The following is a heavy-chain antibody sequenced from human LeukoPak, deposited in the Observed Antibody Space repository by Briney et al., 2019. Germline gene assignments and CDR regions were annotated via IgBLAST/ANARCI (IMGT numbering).Heavy chain of an antibody. D-gene: IGHD1-26*01. J-gene: IGHJ4*02. Sequence: PGGSLRLSCAASGFTFTSYSMNWVRKAPGKGLRWVSTISGGGGSTYYADSVKGRFTISRDNSKNTLYLQVNSLRAEDTAVYYCAKGGKWDVTPFDYWGQGTLVTVSS. CDR2: ISGGGGST. V-gene: IGHV3-23*01. CDR1: GFTFTSYS. CDR3: AKGGKWDVTPFDY.